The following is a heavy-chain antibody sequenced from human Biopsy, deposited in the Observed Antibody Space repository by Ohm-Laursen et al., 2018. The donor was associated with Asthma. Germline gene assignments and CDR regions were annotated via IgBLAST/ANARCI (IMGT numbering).Heavy chain of an antibody. D-gene: IGHD4/OR15-4a*01. CDR1: GLNFEDYV. CDR2: ISWNSRSI. Sequence: SLRLSCAASGLNFEDYVMHWVRQAPGKGLEWVSGISWNSRSIGYGDSVKARFTISRDNTKNSLYLQMNSLSPEDTAMYYCRALPTRTMYFDSWGQGTLVTVSS. J-gene: IGHJ4*02. V-gene: IGHV3-9*01. CDR3: RALPTRTMYFDS.